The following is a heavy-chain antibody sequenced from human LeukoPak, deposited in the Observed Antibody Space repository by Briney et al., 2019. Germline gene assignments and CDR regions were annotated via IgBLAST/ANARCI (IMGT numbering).Heavy chain of an antibody. J-gene: IGHJ3*01. CDR1: GFTFGSYG. V-gene: IGHV3-23*01. CDR2: IGGSGVGT. CDR3: AKYDYYDSTGHLVGDAFDV. Sequence: PGGSLRLSCTASGFTFGSYGMSWVRQVPGKGPEWVSAIGGSGVGTYYADSVKGRFTISRDNSKNTLSSQMNSLKSEDTAVYYCAKYDYYDSTGHLVGDAFDVWGQGTTVTVSS. D-gene: IGHD3-22*01.